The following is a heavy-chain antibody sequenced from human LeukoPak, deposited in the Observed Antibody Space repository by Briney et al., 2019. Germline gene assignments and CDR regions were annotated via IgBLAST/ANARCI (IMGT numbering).Heavy chain of an antibody. V-gene: IGHV4-34*01. Sequence: SETLSLTCAVYGGSFSGYYWSWIRQPPGKGLEWIGEINHSGSTNYNPSLKSRVTISVDMSKNHFSLRLSSVTAADTAMYYCARGTLYSGWSYYLDYWGQGSQVTVSS. CDR1: GGSFSGYY. CDR3: ARGTLYSGWSYYLDY. J-gene: IGHJ4*02. CDR2: INHSGST. D-gene: IGHD6-19*01.